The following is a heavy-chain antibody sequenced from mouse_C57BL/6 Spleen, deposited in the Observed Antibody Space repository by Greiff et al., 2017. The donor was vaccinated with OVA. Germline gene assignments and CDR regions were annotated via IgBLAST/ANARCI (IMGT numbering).Heavy chain of an antibody. J-gene: IGHJ4*01. V-gene: IGHV2-2*01. D-gene: IGHD1-3*01. CDR2: IWSGGST. CDR1: GFSLTSYG. Sequence: VQLKESGPGLVQPSQSLSITCTVSGFSLTSYGVHWVRQSPGKGLEWLGVIWSGGSTDYNAAFISRLSISKDNSKSQVFFKMNSLQADDTAIYYCAIPRKVAYEAMDYWGQGTSVTVSS. CDR3: AIPRKVAYEAMDY.